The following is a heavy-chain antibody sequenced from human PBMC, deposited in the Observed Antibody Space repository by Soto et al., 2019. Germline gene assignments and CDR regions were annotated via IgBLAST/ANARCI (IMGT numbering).Heavy chain of an antibody. CDR1: GCTFSDFY. CDR3: ARERSYYYDSSGSDGMDV. V-gene: IGHV3-30-3*01. J-gene: IGHJ6*02. D-gene: IGHD3-22*01. CDR2: ISYDGSNK. Sequence: PVGSLRLSCAASGCTFSDFYMRWVRQAPGKGLEWVALISYDGSNKYYADSVKGRFTISRDNSKNTLYLQMNSLRAEDTAVYYCARERSYYYDSSGSDGMDVWGQGTTVTVSS.